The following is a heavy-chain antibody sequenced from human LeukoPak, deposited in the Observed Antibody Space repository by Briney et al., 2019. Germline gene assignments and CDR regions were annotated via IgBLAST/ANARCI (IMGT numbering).Heavy chain of an antibody. CDR3: AKGAALGYSSGWYYFDY. Sequence: GRSLRLSCVVSGFTFSTYGMHWDRQAPGKGLEWVALISFDGSKKFYADFVKGRFTISRDNSENTLFLQMNSLRAEDTAVYYCAKGAALGYSSGWYYFDYWGQGSLDSVSS. V-gene: IGHV3-30*18. D-gene: IGHD6-19*01. CDR1: GFTFSTYG. CDR2: ISFDGSKK. J-gene: IGHJ4*02.